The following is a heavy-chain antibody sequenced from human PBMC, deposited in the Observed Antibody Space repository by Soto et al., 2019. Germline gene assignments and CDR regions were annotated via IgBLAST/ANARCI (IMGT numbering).Heavy chain of an antibody. CDR3: ARVGAWIQLWLPFDY. Sequence: ASVKVSCKASGYTFTSYGISWVRQAPGQGLEWMGWISAYNGNTNYAQKLQGRVTMTTDTSTSTAYMELRSLRSDDTAVYYCARVGAWIQLWLPFDYWGQGTLVTAPQ. V-gene: IGHV1-18*01. CDR2: ISAYNGNT. CDR1: GYTFTSYG. D-gene: IGHD5-18*01. J-gene: IGHJ4*02.